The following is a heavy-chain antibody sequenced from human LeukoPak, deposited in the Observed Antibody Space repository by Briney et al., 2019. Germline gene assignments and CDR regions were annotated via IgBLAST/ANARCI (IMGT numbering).Heavy chain of an antibody. D-gene: IGHD6-13*01. J-gene: IGHJ4*02. CDR2: ISGGGGST. Sequence: PGGSLRLSCAASGFTFSSYAMSWVRQAPGKGLEWVSAISGGGGSTYYADSVKGRFTISRDNSKNTLYLQMNSLRAEDTAVYHCAKLPSAADRVGDYWGQGTLVTVSS. CDR3: AKLPSAADRVGDY. CDR1: GFTFSSYA. V-gene: IGHV3-23*01.